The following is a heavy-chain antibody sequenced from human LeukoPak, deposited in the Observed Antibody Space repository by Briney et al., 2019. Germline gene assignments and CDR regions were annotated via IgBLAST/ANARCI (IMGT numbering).Heavy chain of an antibody. CDR1: GFTFSSYA. D-gene: IGHD2-15*01. CDR3: ARGRYCNGGNCYLDY. Sequence: PGGSLRLSCAASGFTFSSYAMHWVRQAPGKGLEWVSNIGASGTTRYYADSVKGRFSISRDNAKNSLYLQMYSLRAEDTAVYYCARGRYCNGGNCYLDYWGQGSLVTVSS. CDR2: IGASGTTR. V-gene: IGHV3-48*04. J-gene: IGHJ4*02.